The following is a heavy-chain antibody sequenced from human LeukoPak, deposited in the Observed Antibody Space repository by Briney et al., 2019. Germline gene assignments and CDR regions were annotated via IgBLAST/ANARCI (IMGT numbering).Heavy chain of an antibody. V-gene: IGHV1-58*01. J-gene: IGHJ4*02. D-gene: IGHD3-22*01. Sequence: ASVKVSCKASGFTFTSSAVQWVRQACGQRLEWIGWIVVGSGNTNYAQKFQERVTITRDMSTSTAYMELSSLRSEDTAVYYCAADRVDPYYYDSSGYGTLGYWGQGTLVTVSS. CDR3: AADRVDPYYYDSSGYGTLGY. CDR2: IVVGSGNT. CDR1: GFTFTSSA.